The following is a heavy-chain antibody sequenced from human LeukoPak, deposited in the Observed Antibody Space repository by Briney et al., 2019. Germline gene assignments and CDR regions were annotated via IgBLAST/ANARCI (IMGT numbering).Heavy chain of an antibody. D-gene: IGHD5/OR15-5a*01. CDR3: ATSDTVSTYNWFDP. V-gene: IGHV4-39*01. CDR2: IHYSGST. J-gene: IGHJ5*02. CDR1: GGSISSNTYY. Sequence: SETLSLTCTVSGGSISSNTYYWGWIRRPPGKGLEWIGNIHYSGSTYYNPSLKSRVTISVYTSKNQFSLNLSSLTAADTAVYYCATSDTVSTYNWFDPWGQGTLVTVSS.